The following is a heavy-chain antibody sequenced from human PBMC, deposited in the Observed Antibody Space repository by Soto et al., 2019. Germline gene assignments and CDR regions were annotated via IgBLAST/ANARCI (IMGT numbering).Heavy chain of an antibody. CDR1: GFTFSSYA. CDR2: ISSNGGST. V-gene: IGHV3-64D*08. J-gene: IGHJ3*02. CDR3: ETNGGYDLGGRGAFDI. Sequence: PGGSLRLSCSASGFTFSSYAMHWVRQAPGKGLEYVSAISSNGGSTYYADSVKGRFTISRDNSKNTLYLQMSSLRAEDTAVYYCETNGGYDLGGRGAFDIWGQGTMVTVSS. D-gene: IGHD5-12*01.